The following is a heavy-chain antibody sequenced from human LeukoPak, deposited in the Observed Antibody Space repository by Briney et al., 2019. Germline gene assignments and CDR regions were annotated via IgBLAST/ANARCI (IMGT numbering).Heavy chain of an antibody. CDR1: GYSISSYKD. D-gene: IGHD6-19*01. CDR2: IYDTGST. J-gene: IGHJ5*02. CDR3: ARSHSGWQGHNNWFDP. Sequence: SETLSLTCEVSGYSISSYKDWGWIRQPPGRGLEWIGTIYDTGSTYYTPSLKSRVSISVDTSKNQFSLRFTSVSAADTAVYYCARSHSGWQGHNNWFDPWGQGTLVTVSS. V-gene: IGHV4-38-2*01.